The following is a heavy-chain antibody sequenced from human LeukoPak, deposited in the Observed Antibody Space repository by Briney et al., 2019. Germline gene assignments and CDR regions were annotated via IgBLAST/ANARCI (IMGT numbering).Heavy chain of an antibody. V-gene: IGHV1-18*01. CDR1: GYTFTSYG. D-gene: IGHD2-21*02. CDR3: ARIWDLAYCGGDCYDNAFDI. CDR2: ISAYNGNT. J-gene: IGHJ3*02. Sequence: ASVKVSCKASGYTFTSYGISWVRQAPGQGLEWMGWISAYNGNTNYAQKLQGRVTMTTDTSTSTAYMELRSLRSDDTAVYYCARIWDLAYCGGDCYDNAFDIWGQGTMVTVSS.